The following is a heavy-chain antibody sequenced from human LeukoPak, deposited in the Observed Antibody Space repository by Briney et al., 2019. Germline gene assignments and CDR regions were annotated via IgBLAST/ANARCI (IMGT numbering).Heavy chain of an antibody. CDR1: GFTFSDHW. J-gene: IGHJ5*02. V-gene: IGHV3-7*05. D-gene: IGHD2-2*01. Sequence: GGSLRLSCVASGFTFSDHWMSWVRQPPGKGLEWVANIKDDGRESNYVDSVKGRFTISRDNSRNSLYLQMESLRAEDTAVYYCARDRVQLKTWFDRWGEGRLVTVS. CDR2: IKDDGRES. CDR3: ARDRVQLKTWFDR.